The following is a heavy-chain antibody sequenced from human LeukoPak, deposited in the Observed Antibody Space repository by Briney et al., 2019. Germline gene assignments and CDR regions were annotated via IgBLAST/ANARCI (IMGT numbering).Heavy chain of an antibody. J-gene: IGHJ6*02. D-gene: IGHD1-26*01. CDR2: IYYSGST. V-gene: IGHV4-31*03. CDR1: GGSISSGGYY. Sequence: PSQTLSLTCTVSGGSISSGGYYWSWIRQHPGKGLEWIGYIYYSGSTYYNPSLKSRVTMSVDTSKNQFSLKLSSVTAADTAVYYCAREMSIVGATTPLCYYYGMDVWGQGTTVTVSS. CDR3: AREMSIVGATTPLCYYYGMDV.